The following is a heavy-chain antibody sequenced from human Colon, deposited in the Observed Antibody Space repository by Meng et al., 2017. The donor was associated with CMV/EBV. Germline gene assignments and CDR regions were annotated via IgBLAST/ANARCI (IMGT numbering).Heavy chain of an antibody. D-gene: IGHD5-12*01. CDR1: GFTFSDYY. CDR3: ARDVGNSGYDYGS. Sequence: GGSLRLFCAASGFTFSDYYMSWIRQAPGKGLEWVSYISGSGGTTDYADSVRGRFTISRDNTKNSLYLQMNSLRAEDTAVYYCARDVGNSGYDYGSWGQGTLVTVSS. V-gene: IGHV3-11*01. CDR2: ISGSGGTT. J-gene: IGHJ5*02.